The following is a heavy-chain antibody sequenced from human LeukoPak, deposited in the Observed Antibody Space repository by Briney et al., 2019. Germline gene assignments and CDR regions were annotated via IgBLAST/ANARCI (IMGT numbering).Heavy chain of an antibody. D-gene: IGHD6-19*01. CDR3: AKCKTSGWSSDVMDV. CDR2: IIASGGST. J-gene: IGHJ6*02. V-gene: IGHV3-23*01. Sequence: GGSLRLSCAASGFTFSTYTMTWDRQAPGKGLEWVSAIIASGGSTYYADSVKGRFTISRDNSKNTLYVLMNSLRAEDTAVYYCAKCKTSGWSSDVMDVWGQGTTVTVSS. CDR1: GFTFSTYT.